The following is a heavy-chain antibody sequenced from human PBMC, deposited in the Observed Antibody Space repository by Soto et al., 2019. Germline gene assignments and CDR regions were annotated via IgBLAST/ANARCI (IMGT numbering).Heavy chain of an antibody. CDR2: VHYTGST. CDR1: DGSISRSTFY. CDR3: AIHLYSGESSSYYGY. V-gene: IGHV4-39*01. D-gene: IGHD2-2*01. J-gene: IGHJ4*02. Sequence: SETLSLTCTVSDGSISRSTFYWGWIRQPPGKGLEWIGSVHYTGSTYYNPSLKSRVTMSVDSSKNHLSLKVSSVTAADTAVYYCAIHLYSGESSSYYGYWGQGALVTVSS.